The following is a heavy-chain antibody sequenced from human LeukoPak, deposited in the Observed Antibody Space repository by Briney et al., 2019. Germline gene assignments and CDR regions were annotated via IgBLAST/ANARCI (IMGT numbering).Heavy chain of an antibody. CDR3: ALVTTFGPAGAFDI. J-gene: IGHJ3*02. V-gene: IGHV1-69*13. Sequence: SVKVSCKASGGTFSSYAISWVRQAPGQGLEWMGGIIPIFGTANYAQKFQGRVTITADESTSTAYMELSSLRSEDTDVYYCALVTTFGPAGAFDIWGQGTMVTVSS. CDR1: GGTFSSYA. D-gene: IGHD3-16*01. CDR2: IIPIFGTA.